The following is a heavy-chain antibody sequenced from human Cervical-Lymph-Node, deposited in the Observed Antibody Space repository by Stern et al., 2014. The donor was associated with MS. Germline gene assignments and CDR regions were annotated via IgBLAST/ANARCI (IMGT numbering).Heavy chain of an antibody. J-gene: IGHJ4*02. CDR1: GVSVRSASYY. Sequence: QLRLQESGPGLVKPSETLSLTCTVSGVSVRSASYYWGWIRQPPGKGLEWVASMYYTGSTYYNPSLKSRATVSMDTSSNQFSLRLTHVAAADTAVYYCARHLSVPSGYVYYFDFWGQGALVTVSS. D-gene: IGHD5-18*01. V-gene: IGHV4-39*01. CDR3: ARHLSVPSGYVYYFDF. CDR2: MYYTGST.